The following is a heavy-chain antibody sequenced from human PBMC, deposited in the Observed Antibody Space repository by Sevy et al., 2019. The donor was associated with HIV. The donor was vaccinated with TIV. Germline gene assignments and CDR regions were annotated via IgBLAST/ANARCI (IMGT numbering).Heavy chain of an antibody. CDR3: ARERTIFGRSDGMDV. CDR1: ANTFTVYF. J-gene: IGHJ6*02. Sequence: ASVKVSCKASANTFTVYFMHWVRQAPGRGLEWMGWINPNSGGTNYEQKFQGRVTMTTDTSISTAYMELTRLTSDDTAVYYCARERTIFGRSDGMDVRGPGTTVTVSS. CDR2: INPNSGGT. V-gene: IGHV1-2*02. D-gene: IGHD3-3*01.